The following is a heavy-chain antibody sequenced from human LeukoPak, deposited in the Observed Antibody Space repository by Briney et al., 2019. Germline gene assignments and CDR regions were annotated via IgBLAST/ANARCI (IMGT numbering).Heavy chain of an antibody. CDR1: GGSFSGYY. J-gene: IGHJ4*02. D-gene: IGHD3-22*01. CDR2: INHSGST. V-gene: IGHV4-34*01. Sequence: PSETLSLTCAVYGGSFSGYYWSWIRQPPGKGLEWIREINHSGSTNYNPSLKSRVTISVDTSKNQFSLKLSSVTAADTAVYYCARVEVDSSGYYYDYFDYWGQGTLVTVSS. CDR3: ARVEVDSSGYYYDYFDY.